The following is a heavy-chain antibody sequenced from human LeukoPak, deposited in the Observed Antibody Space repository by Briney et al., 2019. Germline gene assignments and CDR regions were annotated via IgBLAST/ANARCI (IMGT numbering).Heavy chain of an antibody. CDR1: GFTFSDYY. J-gene: IGHJ4*02. D-gene: IGHD2-15*01. Sequence: GGSLRLSCAASGFTFSDYYMSWIRQAPGKGLEWVSYISSSGSTIYYADSVKGRFTISRDNAKNSLYLQMSSLSADDTAVYYCAKGVAHAPYYFDYWGQGTLVTVSS. V-gene: IGHV3-11*01. CDR2: ISSSGSTI. CDR3: AKGVAHAPYYFDY.